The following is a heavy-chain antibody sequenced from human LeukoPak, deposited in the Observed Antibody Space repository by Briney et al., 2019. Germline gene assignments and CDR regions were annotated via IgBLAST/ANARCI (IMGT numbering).Heavy chain of an antibody. D-gene: IGHD5-24*01. Sequence: SETLSLTCTVSGGSISSYYWSWIRQPPGKGLEWIGYIYYSGSTNYNPSLKSRDTISVDTSKNQFSLKLSSVTAADTAVFYCARRRDGYRGAFDIWGQGTMVTVSS. CDR1: GGSISSYY. V-gene: IGHV4-59*08. CDR3: ARRRDGYRGAFDI. CDR2: IYYSGST. J-gene: IGHJ3*02.